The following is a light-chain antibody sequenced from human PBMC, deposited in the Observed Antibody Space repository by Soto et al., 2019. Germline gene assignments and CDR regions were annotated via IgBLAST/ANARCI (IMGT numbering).Light chain of an antibody. CDR3: QVWDSSSDHAV. V-gene: IGLV3-21*04. J-gene: IGLJ7*01. Sequence: SYELTQPPSVSLAPGKTATITCGGNNIGSDRVHWYQQKPGQAPVMVIYYDSDRTSGIPERFSGSDSGNTATLTISRVEDGDEAVYYCQVWDSSSDHAVFGGGTQLTVL. CDR1: NIGSDR. CDR2: YDS.